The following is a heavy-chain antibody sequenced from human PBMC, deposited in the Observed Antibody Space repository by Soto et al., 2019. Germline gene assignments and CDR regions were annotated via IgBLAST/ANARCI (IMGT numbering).Heavy chain of an antibody. CDR3: AKSSNYYGMDV. CDR2: ISGSGGSK. D-gene: IGHD6-6*01. J-gene: IGHJ6*02. CDR1: GFTFSSYA. Sequence: GGSLRLSCAASGFTFSSYAMSWVRQAPGKGLEWVSAISGSGGSKYYADSVKGRLTISRDNSKNRLYRQMNSLRAEDTAVYYCAKSSNYYGMDVWGQGTTVTVSS. V-gene: IGHV3-23*01.